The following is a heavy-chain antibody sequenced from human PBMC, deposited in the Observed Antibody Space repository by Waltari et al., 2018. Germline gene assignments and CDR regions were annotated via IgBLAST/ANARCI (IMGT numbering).Heavy chain of an antibody. J-gene: IGHJ4*02. CDR1: GGSFSGSY. V-gene: IGHV4-34*01. CDR2: INHSGST. Sequence: QVQLQQWGAGLLKPSETLSLTFAVYGGSFSGSYWSWIRQPPGQGLAWIGEINHSGSTNYNPSLKSRVTISVDTSKNQFSLKLSSVTAADTAVYYCARPEGSSWPPWFDYWGKGTLVTVSS. D-gene: IGHD6-13*01. CDR3: ARPEGSSWPPWFDY.